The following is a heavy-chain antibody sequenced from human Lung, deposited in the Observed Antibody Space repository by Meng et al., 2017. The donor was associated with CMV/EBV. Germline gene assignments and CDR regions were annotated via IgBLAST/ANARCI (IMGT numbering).Heavy chain of an antibody. J-gene: IGHJ4*02. CDR1: GFSLSDYS. D-gene: IGHD3-3*01. Sequence: GEXXKISCAASGFSLSDYSMNWVRQAPGKGLEWVSISSKSEGYIRYADSVKGRFTISRDNAKNSLSLQMNNLRAEDTAVYYCARCYDFWSGYYSDYWGQGTXVTVSS. CDR2: SSKSEGYI. V-gene: IGHV3-21*04. CDR3: ARCYDFWSGYYSDY.